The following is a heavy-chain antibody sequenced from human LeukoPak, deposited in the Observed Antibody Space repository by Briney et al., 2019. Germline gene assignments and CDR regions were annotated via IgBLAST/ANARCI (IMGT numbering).Heavy chain of an antibody. Sequence: ASVKVSCKASGYTFTSYDINWVRPATGQGLEWMGWMNPNSGNTGYAQKFQGRVTMTRNTSISTAYMELSSLRSEDTAVYYCARPVGSSGYYYYYYGMDVWGQGTTVTVSS. D-gene: IGHD3-22*01. CDR3: ARPVGSSGYYYYYYGMDV. J-gene: IGHJ6*02. CDR2: MNPNSGNT. CDR1: GYTFTSYD. V-gene: IGHV1-8*01.